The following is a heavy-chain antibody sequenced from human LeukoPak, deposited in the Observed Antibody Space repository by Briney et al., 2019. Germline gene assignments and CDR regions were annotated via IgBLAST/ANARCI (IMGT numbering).Heavy chain of an antibody. V-gene: IGHV3-30*18. CDR1: GFTFSSYG. J-gene: IGHJ3*02. CDR3: AKGSGSIDI. Sequence: QPGRSLRLSCAASGFTFSSYGMHWVRQAPGKGLEWVAVISYDGSNKYYADSVKGRFTISRDNSKNTLYLQMNSLRAEDTAVYYCAKGSGSIDIWGQGTMVTVSS. CDR2: ISYDGSNK. D-gene: IGHD3-10*01.